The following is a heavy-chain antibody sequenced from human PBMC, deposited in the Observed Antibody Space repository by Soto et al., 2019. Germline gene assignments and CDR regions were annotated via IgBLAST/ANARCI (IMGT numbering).Heavy chain of an antibody. V-gene: IGHV4-30-4*01. CDR1: GGSISSGDYY. J-gene: IGHJ6*02. CDR3: ARDRQYSSSLARTNYGMDV. D-gene: IGHD6-13*01. Sequence: QVQLQESGPGLVKPSQTLSLTCTVSGGSISSGDYYWSWIRQPPGKGLEWIGYIYYSGSTYYNPSIKSRVTISVDTSKNQFSLKLSSVTAADTAVYYCARDRQYSSSLARTNYGMDVWGQGTTVTVSS. CDR2: IYYSGST.